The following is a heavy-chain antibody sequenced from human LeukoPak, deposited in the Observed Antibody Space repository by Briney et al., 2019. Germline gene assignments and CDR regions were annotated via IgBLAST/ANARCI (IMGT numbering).Heavy chain of an antibody. CDR2: ISASGGTT. CDR3: ASFPRGDLGLIILDF. J-gene: IGHJ4*02. CDR1: GFTFSSYA. V-gene: IGHV3-23*01. Sequence: PGGSLRLSCAASGFTFSSYAMTWVRQAPGKGLEWVSGISASGGTTSYADSVKGRFTISRDNSKNRLYLQMNSLRAADTAVYYCASFPRGDLGLIILDFWGQGTLVTVSS. D-gene: IGHD2-21*01.